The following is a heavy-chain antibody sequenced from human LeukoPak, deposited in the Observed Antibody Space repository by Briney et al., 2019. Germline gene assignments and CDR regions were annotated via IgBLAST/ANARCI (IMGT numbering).Heavy chain of an antibody. CDR1: GGSCSGYY. V-gene: IGHV4-34*01. CDR2: INHSGST. Sequence: SETLTLTCAVYGGSCSGYYWSWIRQPPGKELEWIGGINHSGSTNYNPSLKSRVTISVDTSKSQFSLKLSSVTAADTAVYYCARGRGSSWLYYFDYWGQGTLVTVSS. D-gene: IGHD6-13*01. J-gene: IGHJ4*02. CDR3: ARGRGSSWLYYFDY.